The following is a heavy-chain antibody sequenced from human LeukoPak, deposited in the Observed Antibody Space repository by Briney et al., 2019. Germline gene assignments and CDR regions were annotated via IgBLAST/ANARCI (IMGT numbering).Heavy chain of an antibody. Sequence: PGGSLRLSCAASGFTFSSYGMHWVRQAPGKGLEWVAVISYDGSNKYYADSVKGRFTISRDNSKNTLYLQMNSLRAEDTAVYYCAKDLQWPPAFNLDYYYYGMDVWGQGTTVTVSS. CDR3: AKDLQWPPAFNLDYYYYGMDV. CDR2: ISYDGSNK. D-gene: IGHD6-19*01. J-gene: IGHJ6*02. CDR1: GFTFSSYG. V-gene: IGHV3-30*18.